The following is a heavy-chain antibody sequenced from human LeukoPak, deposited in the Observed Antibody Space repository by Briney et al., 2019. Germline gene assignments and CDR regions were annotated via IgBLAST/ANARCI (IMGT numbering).Heavy chain of an antibody. V-gene: IGHV3-48*03. CDR2: ISSSGSTK. Sequence: GGSLRLSCAASGFTFSSYEMNWVRQAPGKGLEWVSYISSSGSTKYYADSVKGRFTISRDNSKKSLYLQMNSLRTEDTALYYCAKSLVSSGYRLDYWGQGTLVTVSS. CDR1: GFTFSSYE. J-gene: IGHJ4*02. CDR3: AKSLVSSGYRLDY. D-gene: IGHD3-22*01.